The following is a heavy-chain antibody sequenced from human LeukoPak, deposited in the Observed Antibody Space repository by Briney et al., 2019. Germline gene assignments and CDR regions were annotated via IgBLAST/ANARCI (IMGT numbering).Heavy chain of an antibody. D-gene: IGHD5-18*01. CDR1: GGSISSYY. CDR3: ARVKRGYSYGLHFDY. CDR2: IYYSGST. Sequence: SETLSLTCTVSGGSISSYYWSWIRQPPGKGLEWIGYIYYSGSTNYNPSLKSRVTISVDTSKNQFSLKLSSVTAADTAVYYCARVKRGYSYGLHFDYWGQGTLVTVSS. V-gene: IGHV4-59*01. J-gene: IGHJ4*02.